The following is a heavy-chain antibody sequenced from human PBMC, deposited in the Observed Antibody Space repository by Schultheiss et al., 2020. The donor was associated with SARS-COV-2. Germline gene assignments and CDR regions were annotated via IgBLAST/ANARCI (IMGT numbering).Heavy chain of an antibody. J-gene: IGHJ6*02. Sequence: GESLKISCAASGFTFSSYAMHWVRQAPGKGLEWVAVISYDGSNKYYADSVKGRFTISRDNSKNTLYLQMNSLRAEDTAVYYCARDWGTAHHPLYYGMDVWGQGTTVTVSS. CDR2: ISYDGSNK. CDR3: ARDWGTAHHPLYYGMDV. V-gene: IGHV3-30-3*01. D-gene: IGHD3-16*01. CDR1: GFTFSSYA.